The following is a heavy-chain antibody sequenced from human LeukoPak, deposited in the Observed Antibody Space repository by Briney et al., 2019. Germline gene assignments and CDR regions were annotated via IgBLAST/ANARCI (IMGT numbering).Heavy chain of an antibody. V-gene: IGHV3-30-3*01. D-gene: IGHD6-13*01. CDR3: ARVAGRDSSSWFDDYYYYMDV. J-gene: IGHJ6*03. CDR2: ISYDGSNK. Sequence: GGSLRLSCAASGFTFSSYAMHWVRQAPGKGLEWVAVISYDGSNKYYADSVKGRFTISRDNSKDTLYLQMNSLRAEDTAVYYCARVAGRDSSSWFDDYYYYMDVWGKGTTVTVSS. CDR1: GFTFSSYA.